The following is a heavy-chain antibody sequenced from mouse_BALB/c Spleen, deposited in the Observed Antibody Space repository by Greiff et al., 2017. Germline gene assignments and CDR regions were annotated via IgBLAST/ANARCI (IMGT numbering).Heavy chain of an antibody. CDR3: ARPYDGYYGNYAMDY. J-gene: IGHJ4*01. CDR2: ISSGGSYT. CDR1: GFTFSSYG. V-gene: IGHV5-6*02. Sequence: EVKLVESGGDLVKPGGSLKLSCAASGFTFSSYGMSWVRQTPDKRLEWVATISSGGSYTYYPDSVKGRFTISRDNAKNTLYLQMSSLKSEDTAMYYCARPYDGYYGNYAMDYWGQGTSVTVSS. D-gene: IGHD2-3*01.